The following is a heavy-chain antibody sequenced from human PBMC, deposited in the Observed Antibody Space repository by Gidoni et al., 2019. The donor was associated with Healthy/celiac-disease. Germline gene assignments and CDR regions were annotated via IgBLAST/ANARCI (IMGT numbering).Heavy chain of an antibody. Sequence: YIYYSGSTYYNPSLKSLVTISVDTSKNQFSLKLSSVTAADTAVYYCARTSNWFDPWGQGTLVTVSS. J-gene: IGHJ5*02. CDR3: ARTSNWFDP. V-gene: IGHV4-31*01. CDR2: IYYSGST.